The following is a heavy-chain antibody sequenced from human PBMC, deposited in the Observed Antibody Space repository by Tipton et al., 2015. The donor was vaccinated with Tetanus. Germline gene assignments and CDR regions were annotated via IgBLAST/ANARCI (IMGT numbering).Heavy chain of an antibody. V-gene: IGHV1-2*02. CDR1: GYTFTGYY. CDR2: IDPNSGAT. CDR3: ARDRGDYIYYGMDV. D-gene: IGHD3-22*01. Sequence: QLVQSGAEMKKPGASVKVSCKASGYTFTGYYIYWVRQAPGQGLEWMGWIDPNSGATVYAQKFQGGVTMIRDTSISTAYMELRSLRSDDTAVYYCARDRGDYIYYGMDVWGPGTTVTVS. J-gene: IGHJ6*02.